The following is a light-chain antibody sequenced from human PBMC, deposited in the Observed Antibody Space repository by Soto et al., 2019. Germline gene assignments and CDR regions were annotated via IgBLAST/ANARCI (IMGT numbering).Light chain of an antibody. CDR2: SAS. Sequence: EIVMTQSPATLSVSPGERATLSCRASQSVYTTLAWYQQRPGQAPRVLIYSASTRATGIPARFSGSGSGTEFTLTISSLQSEDFAVYYCQEHNKWPLTFGGGTTVEIK. CDR1: QSVYTT. V-gene: IGKV3-15*01. J-gene: IGKJ4*01. CDR3: QEHNKWPLT.